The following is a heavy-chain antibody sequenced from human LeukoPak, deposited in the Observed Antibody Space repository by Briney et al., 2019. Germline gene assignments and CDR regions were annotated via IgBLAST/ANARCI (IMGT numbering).Heavy chain of an antibody. CDR3: STTYYYDSSEGY. Sequence: GGSLRLSCAASGFTFSNAWMNWVRQRPGKGLEWVGRIKSKTDGGTTDYAAPVKGRFTISRDDSKNTLYLQMNSLKTEDTAVYYCSTTYYYDSSEGYWGQGTLVTVSS. D-gene: IGHD3-22*01. V-gene: IGHV3-15*07. CDR2: IKSKTDGGTT. CDR1: GFTFSNAW. J-gene: IGHJ4*02.